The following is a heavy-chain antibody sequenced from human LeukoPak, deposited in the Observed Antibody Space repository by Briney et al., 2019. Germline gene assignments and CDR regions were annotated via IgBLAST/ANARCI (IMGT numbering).Heavy chain of an antibody. Sequence: ASVKVSCKASGYTFTGYYMHWVRQAPGQGLEWMGWINSNSGGTNYAQKLQARVTMTTDTSTSTAYMELRSLRSDDTAVYYCARESDYYDSSGYYDYWGQGTLVTVSS. V-gene: IGHV1-2*02. J-gene: IGHJ4*02. CDR3: ARESDYYDSSGYYDY. CDR1: GYTFTGYY. D-gene: IGHD3-22*01. CDR2: INSNSGGT.